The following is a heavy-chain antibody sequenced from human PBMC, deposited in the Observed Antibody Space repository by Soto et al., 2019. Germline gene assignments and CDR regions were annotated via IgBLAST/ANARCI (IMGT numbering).Heavy chain of an antibody. V-gene: IGHV6-1*01. D-gene: IGHD2-21*02. CDR2: TYYRSKWYN. Sequence: SQTLSLTCAISGDSVSSNSAAWNWIRQSPSRGLEWLGRTYYRSKWYNDYAVSVKSRITINPDTSKNQFSLQLNSVTPEDTAVYYCARASIQVTSYYYGMDVWGQGTTVTVSS. CDR3: ARASIQVTSYYYGMDV. CDR1: GDSVSSNSAA. J-gene: IGHJ6*02.